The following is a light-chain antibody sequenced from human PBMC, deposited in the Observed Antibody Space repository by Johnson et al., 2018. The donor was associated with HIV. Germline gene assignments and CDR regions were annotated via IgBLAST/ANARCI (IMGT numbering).Light chain of an antibody. J-gene: IGLJ1*01. CDR1: SSNIGNNY. CDR2: ENN. V-gene: IGLV1-51*02. CDR3: GTWDSRLSAGHV. Sequence: QSVLTQPPSVSAAPGQKVTISCSGSSSNIGNNYVSWYQQFPGTAPKLLIYENNKRPSGIPDRFSGSKSGTSATLGITGLQTGDEAEYYCGTWDSRLSAGHVFGTGTKVTVL.